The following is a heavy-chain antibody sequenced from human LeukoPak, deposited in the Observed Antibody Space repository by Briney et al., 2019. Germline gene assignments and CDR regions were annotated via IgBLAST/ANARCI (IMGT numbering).Heavy chain of an antibody. D-gene: IGHD2-2*02. V-gene: IGHV4-34*01. Sequence: SETLSRTYAVSGGSFSDYYWRWIRQPPGKGLEWIGEINHRGSTNFNPSIKSRVTISLDTSKNLLSLKLSSVTAADTAVYYCARGSCSDTSCYSGFDYWGQGTLVTVCS. CDR1: GGSFSDYY. CDR2: INHRGST. CDR3: ARGSCSDTSCYSGFDY. J-gene: IGHJ4*02.